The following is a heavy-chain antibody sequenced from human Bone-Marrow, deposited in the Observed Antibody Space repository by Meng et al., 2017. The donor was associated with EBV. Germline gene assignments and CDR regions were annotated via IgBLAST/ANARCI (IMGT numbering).Heavy chain of an antibody. Sequence: VQLVESGGGLVKPGGSLSLSCVVSGFSFFDYSMNWIRQAPGMGLEWVSSISSSGSYIEYADSMKGRFTISRDNAKNSLILQMNSLRVEDTAVYYCARAAVAARPMNYFFDVWGRGTMVTVSS. V-gene: IGHV3-21*01. CDR3: ARAAVAARPMNYFFDV. CDR2: ISSSGSYI. J-gene: IGHJ2*01. CDR1: GFSFFDYS. D-gene: IGHD6-6*01.